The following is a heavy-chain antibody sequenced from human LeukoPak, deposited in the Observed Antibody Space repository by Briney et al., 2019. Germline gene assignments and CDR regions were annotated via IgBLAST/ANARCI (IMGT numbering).Heavy chain of an antibody. CDR2: IIPIFGTA. V-gene: IGHV1-69*05. CDR3: ARGGDYYDSSGPFDY. Sequence: SVKVSCKASGGTFSSYAISWVRQAPGQGLEWMGRIIPIFGTANYAQKFQGRVTITTDESTSTAYMELSSLRSEDTAVYYCARGGDYYDSSGPFDYWGQGTLVTVSS. CDR1: GGTFSSYA. J-gene: IGHJ4*02. D-gene: IGHD3-22*01.